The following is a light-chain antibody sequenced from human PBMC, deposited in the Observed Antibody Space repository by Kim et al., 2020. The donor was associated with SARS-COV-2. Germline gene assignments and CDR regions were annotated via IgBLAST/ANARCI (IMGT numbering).Light chain of an antibody. J-gene: IGKJ3*01. V-gene: IGKV3-20*01. CDR3: QQYGSSPRT. Sequence: EIVLTQSPDTLSLSPGERATLSCRASQSVGSSYLAWYQQKPGQSPRLLIYGTSSRATGIPDRFSGSGSGTDFTLTISRLEPEDFAVYYCQQYGSSPRTFGHGTKVDIK. CDR1: QSVGSSY. CDR2: GTS.